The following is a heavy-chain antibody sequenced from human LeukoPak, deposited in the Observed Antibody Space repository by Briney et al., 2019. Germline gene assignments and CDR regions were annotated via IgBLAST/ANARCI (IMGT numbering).Heavy chain of an antibody. Sequence: GGSLRLSCAASGFTFSSYEMNWVRQAPGKGLEWVSYTSSSGSTIYYADSVKGRFTISRDNAKNSLYLQMNSLRAEDTAVYYCARVLMGATDAFDIWGQGTMVTVSS. V-gene: IGHV3-48*03. CDR3: ARVLMGATDAFDI. CDR1: GFTFSSYE. D-gene: IGHD1-26*01. CDR2: TSSSGSTI. J-gene: IGHJ3*02.